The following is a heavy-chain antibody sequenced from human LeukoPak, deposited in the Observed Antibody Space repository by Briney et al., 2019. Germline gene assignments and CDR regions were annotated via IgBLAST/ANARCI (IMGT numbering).Heavy chain of an antibody. CDR2: ISYDGSNK. Sequence: SGGSLRLSCAASGFTFNSYAMHWVRQAPGKGLEWVAVISYDGSNKYYADSVKGRFTISRDNSKNTLYLQMNSLRAEDTPVYYCAKRRTVNSAFDYWGHGTLVTVSS. J-gene: IGHJ4*01. V-gene: IGHV3-30-3*02. CDR1: GFTFNSYA. CDR3: AKRRTVNSAFDY. D-gene: IGHD4-17*01.